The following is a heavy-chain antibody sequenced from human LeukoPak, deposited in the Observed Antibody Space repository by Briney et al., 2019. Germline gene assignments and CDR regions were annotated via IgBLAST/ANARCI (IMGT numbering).Heavy chain of an antibody. CDR3: AKVITTTVTTTYYFDY. Sequence: GGSLRLSCAASGFTFSSYGMHWVRQAPGKGSEWVAFIRFDGSNKYYADSVKGRFTISRDNSKNTLYLQMNSLRAEDTAVYYCAKVITTTVTTTYYFDYWGQGTLVTVSS. J-gene: IGHJ4*02. D-gene: IGHD4-17*01. CDR2: IRFDGSNK. CDR1: GFTFSSYG. V-gene: IGHV3-30*02.